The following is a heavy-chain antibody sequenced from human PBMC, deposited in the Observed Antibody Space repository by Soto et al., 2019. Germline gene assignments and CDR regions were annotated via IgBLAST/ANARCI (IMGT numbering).Heavy chain of an antibody. CDR3: ATWIRGFCSSTSCYTGLYYYGMDV. V-gene: IGHV1-24*01. CDR1: GYTPTELS. J-gene: IGHJ6*02. Sequence: ASVKVSCKVSGYTPTELSMHWVRQAPGKGLEWMGGFDPEDGETIYAQKFQGRVTMTEDTSTDTAYMELSSLRSEDTAVYYCATWIRGFCSSTSCYTGLYYYGMDVWGQGTTVTVSS. CDR2: FDPEDGET. D-gene: IGHD2-2*02.